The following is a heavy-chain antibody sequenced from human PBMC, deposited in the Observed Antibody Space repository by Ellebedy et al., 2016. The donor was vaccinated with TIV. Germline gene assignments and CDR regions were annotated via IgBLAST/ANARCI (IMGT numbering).Heavy chain of an antibody. J-gene: IGHJ6*02. Sequence: ASVKVSCXASGYTFTSYYMHWVRQAPGQGLEWMGIINPSGGSTSYAQKFQGRVTMTRDTSTSTVYMELSSLRSEDTAVYYCARDWGSGSYYSVVYYYGMDVWGQGTTVTVSS. V-gene: IGHV1-46*01. CDR2: INPSGGST. D-gene: IGHD3-10*01. CDR3: ARDWGSGSYYSVVYYYGMDV. CDR1: GYTFTSYY.